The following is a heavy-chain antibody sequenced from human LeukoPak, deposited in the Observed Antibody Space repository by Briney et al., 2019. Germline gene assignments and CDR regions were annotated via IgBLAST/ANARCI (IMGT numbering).Heavy chain of an antibody. Sequence: GGSLRLSCAASGFTFSSYSMNWVRQAPGKGLEWVSSISSSSSYIYYADSVKGRFTISRDSAKNSLYLQMNSLRAEDTAVYYCARGPTYYYGSGSLALDYWGQGTLVTVSS. CDR1: GFTFSSYS. J-gene: IGHJ4*02. D-gene: IGHD3-10*01. CDR2: ISSSSSYI. V-gene: IGHV3-21*01. CDR3: ARGPTYYYGSGSLALDY.